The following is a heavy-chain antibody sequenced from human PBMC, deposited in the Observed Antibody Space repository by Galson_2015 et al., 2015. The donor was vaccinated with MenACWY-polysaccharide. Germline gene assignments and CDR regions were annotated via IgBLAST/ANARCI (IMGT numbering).Heavy chain of an antibody. CDR3: ARLRYFGGLGSFAGY. CDR1: GGSLRTDGYF. CDR2: INSIGTT. V-gene: IGHV4-39*01. Sequence: LSLTCTVSGGSLRTDGYFWGWIRQPPGKGLEWIGNINSIGTTYSNPSLQSRVAISKDSSTSQFSLRLSAVTAADTGLYYCARLRYFGGLGSFAGYWGRGTLVTVSS. D-gene: IGHD3-10*01. J-gene: IGHJ4*02.